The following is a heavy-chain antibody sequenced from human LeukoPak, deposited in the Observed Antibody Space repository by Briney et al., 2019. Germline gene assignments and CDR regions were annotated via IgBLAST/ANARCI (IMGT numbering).Heavy chain of an antibody. CDR2: VHYSGST. CDR1: GGSISGFY. CDR3: ARPAGWLPRYYFEY. Sequence: PSETLSLTCAVSGGSISGFYWSWFRQPPGKGLEWIGYVHYSGSTRYNPSLKSRVTISVDTSKNQFSLKLSSVTAADTAVYYCARPAGWLPRYYFEYWGQGTLVTVSS. J-gene: IGHJ4*02. V-gene: IGHV4-59*08. D-gene: IGHD5-24*01.